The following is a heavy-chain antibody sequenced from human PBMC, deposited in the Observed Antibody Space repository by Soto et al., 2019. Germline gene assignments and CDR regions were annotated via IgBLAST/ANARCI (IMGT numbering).Heavy chain of an antibody. CDR1: GFTFNSYG. J-gene: IGHJ6*02. V-gene: IGHV3-30*03. CDR3: ARKRSAWSDFHYYSLDV. CDR2: ISYDSTKT. Sequence: ESGGGVVQPGRSLRLSCAASGFTFNSYGMHWVRQGPGNGLEWVAFISYDSTKTYYADSVKGRFTISRDNSNSALYVQMNSLTGEDTAVYYCARKRSAWSDFHYYSLDVWGQGTTVTVSS. D-gene: IGHD1-26*01.